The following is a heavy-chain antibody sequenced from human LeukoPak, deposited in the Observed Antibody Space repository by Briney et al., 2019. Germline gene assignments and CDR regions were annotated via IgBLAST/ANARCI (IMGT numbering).Heavy chain of an antibody. J-gene: IGHJ4*02. CDR1: GFTVSSNY. V-gene: IGHV3-53*01. CDR3: ARGYYYDSSGYYPYFDY. D-gene: IGHD3-22*01. CDR2: IYSGGST. Sequence: GGSLRLSCAASGFTVSSNYMSWVRQAPGKGLKWVSVIYSGGSTYYADSVKGRFTISRDNSKNTLHLQMNSLRAEDTAVYYCARGYYYDSSGYYPYFDYWGQGTLVTVSS.